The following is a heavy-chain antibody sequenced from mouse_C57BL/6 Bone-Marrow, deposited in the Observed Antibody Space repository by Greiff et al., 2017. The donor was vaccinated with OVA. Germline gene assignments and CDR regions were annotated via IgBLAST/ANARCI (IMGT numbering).Heavy chain of an antibody. CDR1: GFSLTSYA. D-gene: IGHD1-1*01. J-gene: IGHJ3*01. Sequence: VQLKESGPGLVAPSQSLSITCTVSGFSLTSYAISWVRQPPGKGLEWLGVIWTGGGTNYNSALKSRLSTSKDNSKSQFILKMNRLQTEDTARYYGARNPSYYGNLQFAYWGQGTLVTVSA. CDR3: ARNPSYYGNLQFAY. V-gene: IGHV2-9-1*01. CDR2: IWTGGGT.